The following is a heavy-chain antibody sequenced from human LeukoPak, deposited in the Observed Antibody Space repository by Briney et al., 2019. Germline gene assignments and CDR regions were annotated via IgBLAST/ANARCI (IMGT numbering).Heavy chain of an antibody. J-gene: IGHJ6*04. D-gene: IGHD3-3*01. CDR3: ARDRYYTIDV. CDR2: FSGSGGST. V-gene: IGHV3-23*01. Sequence: GGSLRLSCAASGFTFSSYAMSWVRQAPGKGLECISGFSGSGGSTYYADSVKGRFTISRDNSKNTLYLQMNSLRAEDTAVYYCARDRYYTIDVWGKGTTVTVSS. CDR1: GFTFSSYA.